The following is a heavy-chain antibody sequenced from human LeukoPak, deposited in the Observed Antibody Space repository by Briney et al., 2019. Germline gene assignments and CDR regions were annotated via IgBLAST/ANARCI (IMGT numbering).Heavy chain of an antibody. CDR3: ANLGNY. D-gene: IGHD3-16*01. CDR2: ISYDGSNK. J-gene: IGHJ4*02. CDR1: GFTFSSYG. Sequence: GRSLRLSCAASGFTFSSYGMHWVRQAPGKGLEWVAVISYDGSNKYYADSVKGRFTISRDNSKNTLYLQMNSLRAEDTAVYYCANLGNYWGQGTLGTVSS. V-gene: IGHV3-30*18.